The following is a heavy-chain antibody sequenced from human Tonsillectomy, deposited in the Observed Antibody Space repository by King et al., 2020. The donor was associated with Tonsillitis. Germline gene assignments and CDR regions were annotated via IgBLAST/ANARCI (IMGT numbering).Heavy chain of an antibody. CDR1: GYTFTTYY. J-gene: IGHJ5*02. CDR3: ARDPLVGATFGFDP. V-gene: IGHV1-46*01. CDR2: FNPSGGSA. D-gene: IGHD1-26*01. Sequence: VQLVQSGAEVKKPGASVKVSCKASGYTFTTYYMHWVRQAPGQGLEWMGIFNPSGGSANYAQKFQGRVTMTRDTSTSTVYMELSSLRSEDTALYYGARDPLVGATFGFDPWGQGTLVTVSS.